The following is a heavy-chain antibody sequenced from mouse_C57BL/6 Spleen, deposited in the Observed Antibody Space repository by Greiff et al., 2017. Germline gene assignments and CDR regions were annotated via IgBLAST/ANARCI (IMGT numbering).Heavy chain of an antibody. CDR3: ARRVTTVVATDYYAMDY. J-gene: IGHJ4*01. D-gene: IGHD1-1*01. Sequence: VQLQQSGAELARPGASVKLSCKASGYTFTSYGISWVKQRTGQGLEWIGEIYPRSGNTYYNEKFKGKATLTADKSSSTAYMELRSLTSEDSAVYFCARRVTTVVATDYYAMDYWGQGTSVTVSS. CDR1: GYTFTSYG. CDR2: IYPRSGNT. V-gene: IGHV1-81*01.